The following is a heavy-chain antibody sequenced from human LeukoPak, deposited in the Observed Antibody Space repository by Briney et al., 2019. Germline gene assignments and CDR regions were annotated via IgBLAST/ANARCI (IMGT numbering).Heavy chain of an antibody. Sequence: GGSLRLSCAASGFTFSNNRMSWVRQAPGRGLEWVSVIYSDGTAYYADSVKGRFTISRDNSKSTLYLQMNSLKADDTAVYYCVSDLTWGQGTLVTVSS. J-gene: IGHJ5*02. CDR2: IYSDGTA. CDR1: GFTFSNNR. V-gene: IGHV3-53*01. CDR3: VSDLT.